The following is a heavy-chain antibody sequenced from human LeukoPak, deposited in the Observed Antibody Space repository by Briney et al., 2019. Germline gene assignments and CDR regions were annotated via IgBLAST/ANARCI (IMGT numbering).Heavy chain of an antibody. Sequence: ASVKASCKASGYTFTGYGVTWVRQAPGQGLEWMGWISAYNGNPGYAQKFQGRVTMTTDTSTSTAYMELRSLRSDDTAVYYCATYTEGYCTGVNCYAGFDYWGQGTLVTVSS. CDR2: ISAYNGNP. V-gene: IGHV1-18*01. J-gene: IGHJ4*02. CDR1: GYTFTGYG. D-gene: IGHD2-8*02. CDR3: ATYTEGYCTGVNCYAGFDY.